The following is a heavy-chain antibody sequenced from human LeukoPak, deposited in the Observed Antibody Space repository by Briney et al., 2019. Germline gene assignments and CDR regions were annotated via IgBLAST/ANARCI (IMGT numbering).Heavy chain of an antibody. CDR3: AKDRCSNGVGCYYYYMDV. Sequence: GGSLRLSCAASGFTFSSYWMSWVRQAPGKGLEWVANIKQDGSEKYYVDSVKGRFTISRDNAKNSLYLQMNSLRAEDTAVYYCAKDRCSNGVGCYYYYMDVWGKGTSVTISS. J-gene: IGHJ6*03. D-gene: IGHD2-8*01. CDR2: IKQDGSEK. CDR1: GFTFSSYW. V-gene: IGHV3-7*01.